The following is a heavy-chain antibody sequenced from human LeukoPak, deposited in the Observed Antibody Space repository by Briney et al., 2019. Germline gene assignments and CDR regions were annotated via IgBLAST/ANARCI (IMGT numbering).Heavy chain of an antibody. CDR1: GNYW. J-gene: IGHJ4*02. V-gene: IGHV3-74*01. CDR3: VGFYETY. Sequence: GGSLRLSCAASGNYWMHWVRQAPGKGLVWVSHINSDGSWTSYADSVKGRFTISKDNAKNTVYLQMNNLRAEDTAVYYCVGFYETYWGRGTLVTVSS. D-gene: IGHD2/OR15-2a*01. CDR2: INSDGSWT.